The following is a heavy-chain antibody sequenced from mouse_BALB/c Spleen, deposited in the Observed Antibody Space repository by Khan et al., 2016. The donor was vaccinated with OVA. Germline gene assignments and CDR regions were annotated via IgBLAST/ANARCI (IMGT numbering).Heavy chain of an antibody. D-gene: IGHD2-10*01. J-gene: IGHJ4*01. CDR3: AKPFYAHYYAMDY. CDR1: GFSLTDYG. V-gene: IGHV2-6-5*01. CDR2: IWGGGST. Sequence: QVQLKESGPGLVAPSQSPSITCTVSGFSLTDYGVSWIRQPPGKGLEWLGLIWGGGSTYYNSALKSRLSISTDNSKSQVFLKMNSLQTDDTAMYYCAKPFYAHYYAMDYWGQGTSVTVSS.